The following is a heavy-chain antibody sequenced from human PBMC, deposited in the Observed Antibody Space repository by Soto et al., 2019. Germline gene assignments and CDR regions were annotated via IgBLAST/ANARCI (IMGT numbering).Heavy chain of an antibody. Sequence: GGSLRLSCAASGFTFSSYAMHWVRQAPGKGLEWVAVISYDGSNKYYADSVKGRFTISRDNSKNTLYLQMNSLRAEDTAVYYCAREGYYDHFDYWGQGTLVTVSS. D-gene: IGHD3-22*01. V-gene: IGHV3-30-3*01. CDR1: GFTFSSYA. CDR3: AREGYYDHFDY. J-gene: IGHJ4*02. CDR2: ISYDGSNK.